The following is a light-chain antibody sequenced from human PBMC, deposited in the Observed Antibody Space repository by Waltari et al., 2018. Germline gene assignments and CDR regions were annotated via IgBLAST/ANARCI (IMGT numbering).Light chain of an antibody. CDR1: QSLQRSNGNNY. CDR3: MQALQTPFT. V-gene: IGKV2-28*01. CDR2: MAS. J-gene: IGKJ3*01. Sequence: EIVLTQSPLSLSVTPGEPASISCTSTQSLQRSNGNNYLEWYVQKPGQSPQLLIYMASHRASGVPDRFSGSGSGTDFTLKISRVEAADVGIYYCMQALQTPFTFGPGPRWITN.